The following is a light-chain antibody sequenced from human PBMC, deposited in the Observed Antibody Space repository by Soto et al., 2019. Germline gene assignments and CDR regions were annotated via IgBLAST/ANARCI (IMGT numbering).Light chain of an antibody. CDR1: SSDVGGYNY. Sequence: QSVLTQPPSVSGAPGQSITISCTGTSSDVGGYNYVSWYQQHPGKAPKLIIYEVSNRPSGVSNRFSGSKSGNTASLTISGLHAEDEADYYCSSYTSSSTRVFGGGTKLTVL. V-gene: IGLV2-14*01. CDR3: SSYTSSSTRV. CDR2: EVS. J-gene: IGLJ2*01.